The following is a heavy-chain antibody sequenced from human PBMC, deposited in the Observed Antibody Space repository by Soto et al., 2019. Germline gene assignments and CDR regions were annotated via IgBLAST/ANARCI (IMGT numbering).Heavy chain of an antibody. Sequence: SLRLSCAASGFTFRDYYMSWIRQAPGKGLECLSYISSSGSTIYYTDSVKGRFTISRDNAKDSLYLQMNSLRAEDSAVYYCARVRIADTLEIDYWGQGTRVTASS. CDR3: ARVRIADTLEIDY. V-gene: IGHV3-11*01. D-gene: IGHD6-13*01. J-gene: IGHJ4*02. CDR2: ISSSGSTI. CDR1: GFTFRDYY.